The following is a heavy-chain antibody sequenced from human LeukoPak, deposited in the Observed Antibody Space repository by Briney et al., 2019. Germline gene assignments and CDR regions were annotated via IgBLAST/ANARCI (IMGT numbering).Heavy chain of an antibody. D-gene: IGHD2-8*01. V-gene: IGHV3-7*01. CDR1: GFTFNSHW. J-gene: IGHJ4*02. CDR2: INQDGSEK. Sequence: GGSLRLSCAASGFTFNSHWMSWVRQAPGKGLEWVANINQDGSEKYYVDSVKGRFTISRDNAKNSLFLQMNGLRVEDTAVYYCAKNGELPDYWGQGTLVTVSS. CDR3: AKNGELPDY.